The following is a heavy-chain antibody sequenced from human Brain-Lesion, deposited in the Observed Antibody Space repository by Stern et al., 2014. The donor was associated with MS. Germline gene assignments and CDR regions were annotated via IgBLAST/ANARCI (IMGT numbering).Heavy chain of an antibody. Sequence: VQLVQSRAEVKNPRSSATVSCKPSGDTLSRFGISWVRQAPGPGLECMGGTNAFFGTPNYAEQFQGRVTIIADESTSTAYMELSSLRSEDTAVYYCARDNYDNGMDVWGQGTTVTVSS. J-gene: IGHJ6*02. V-gene: IGHV1-69*01. CDR1: GDTLSRFG. CDR3: ARDNYDNGMDV. CDR2: TNAFFGTP.